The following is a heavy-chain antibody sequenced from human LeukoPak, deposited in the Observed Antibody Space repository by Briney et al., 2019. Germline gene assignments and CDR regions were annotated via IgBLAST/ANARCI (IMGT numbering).Heavy chain of an antibody. CDR2: IYYSGST. J-gene: IGHJ5*02. V-gene: IGHV4-39*07. D-gene: IGHD2/OR15-2a*01. CDR3: ASNEYYPGGGWFDP. CDR1: GGSISSSSYY. Sequence: SETLSLTCTVSGGSISSSSYYWGWIRQPPGKGLEWIGSIYYSGSTYYNPSLKSRVTISVDTSKNQFSLELSSVTAADTAVYYCASNEYYPGGGWFDPWGQGTLVTVSS.